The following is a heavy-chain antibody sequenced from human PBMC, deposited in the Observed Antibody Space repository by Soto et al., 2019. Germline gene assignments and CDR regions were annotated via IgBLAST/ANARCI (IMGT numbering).Heavy chain of an antibody. CDR2: IIPIFGTA. V-gene: IGHV1-69*01. J-gene: IGHJ4*02. CDR1: GGTFSSYA. Sequence: QVQLVQSGAEVKKPGSSVKVSCKASGGTFSSYAISWVRQAPGQGLEWMGGIIPIFGTANYAQKFQGRVTITADESTSTAYMELSSPGYEDAAVYYCARDGVGGSYSFDYWGQGTLVTVSS. CDR3: ARDGVGGSYSFDY. D-gene: IGHD1-26*01.